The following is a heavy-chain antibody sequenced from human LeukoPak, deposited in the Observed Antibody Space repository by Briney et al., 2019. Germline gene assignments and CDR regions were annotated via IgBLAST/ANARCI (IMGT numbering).Heavy chain of an antibody. CDR3: ARQDRVTYNWFDP. V-gene: IGHV4-39*01. D-gene: IGHD2-21*02. Sequence: PSETLSLTCTVSGGSISSSSYNWVWIRQPPGKGLEWIGSIYYSGSTYYNPSLKSRVTISVDTSKNQFSLKLSSVTAADTAVYYCARQDRVTYNWFDPWGQGTLVTVSS. CDR1: GGSISSSSYN. J-gene: IGHJ5*02. CDR2: IYYSGST.